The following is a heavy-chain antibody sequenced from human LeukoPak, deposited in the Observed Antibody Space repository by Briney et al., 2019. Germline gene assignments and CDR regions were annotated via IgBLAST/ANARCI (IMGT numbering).Heavy chain of an antibody. CDR1: GFTVSSNY. V-gene: IGHV3-66*04. CDR3: AKHEKFGYSYGEVDY. Sequence: GGSLRLSCAASGFTVSSNYMSWVRQAPGKGLEWVSVIYSGGSTYYADSVKGRFTIPRDNSKNTLYLQMNSLRAEDTAVYYCAKHEKFGYSYGEVDYWGQGTLVTVSS. J-gene: IGHJ4*02. CDR2: IYSGGST. D-gene: IGHD5-18*01.